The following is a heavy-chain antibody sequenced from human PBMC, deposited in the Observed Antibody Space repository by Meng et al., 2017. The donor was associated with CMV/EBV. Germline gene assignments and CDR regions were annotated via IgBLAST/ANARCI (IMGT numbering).Heavy chain of an antibody. J-gene: IGHJ4*02. CDR2: IIPIFGTA. CDR3: ARNQPSRGWSHEDY. Sequence: GAGLKKPGFSVKVSCQAARGTFSRYAISWVRQAPGKGLEWMGGIIPIFGTANYAQKFQGRVTITADESTSTAYMELSSLRSEDTAVYYCARNQPSRGWSHEDYWGQGTLVTVSS. V-gene: IGHV1-69*01. CDR1: RGTFSRYA. D-gene: IGHD2-15*01.